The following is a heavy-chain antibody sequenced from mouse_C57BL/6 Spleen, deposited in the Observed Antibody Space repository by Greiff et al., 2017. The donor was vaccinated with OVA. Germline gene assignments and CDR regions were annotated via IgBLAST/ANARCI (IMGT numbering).Heavy chain of an antibody. D-gene: IGHD1-1*01. CDR1: GFTFSSYA. V-gene: IGHV5-9-1*02. Sequence: EVMLVESGEGLVKPGGSLKLSCAASGFTFSSYAMSWVRQTPEKRLEWVAYISSGGDYIYYADTVKGRFTISRDNARNTLYLQMSSLTSEDTAMYYCTRVPYGSGFVWYFDVWGTGTTVTVSS. J-gene: IGHJ1*03. CDR3: TRVPYGSGFVWYFDV. CDR2: ISSGGDYI.